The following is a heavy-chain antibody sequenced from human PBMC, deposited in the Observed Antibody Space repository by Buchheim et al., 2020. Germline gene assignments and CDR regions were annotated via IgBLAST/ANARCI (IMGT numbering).Heavy chain of an antibody. Sequence: EVQLLESGGGLVQPGGSLRLSCAASKFTFSSYAMSWVRQAPGEGLEWVSGISGSGGSPYYADSVKGRFTISRDNSKNTLYLQMNSLRAEDTALYYCAKESMLYSGSYEGPVDNWGQGTL. CDR3: AKESMLYSGSYEGPVDN. CDR1: KFTFSSYA. CDR2: ISGSGGSP. D-gene: IGHD1-26*01. V-gene: IGHV3-23*01. J-gene: IGHJ4*02.